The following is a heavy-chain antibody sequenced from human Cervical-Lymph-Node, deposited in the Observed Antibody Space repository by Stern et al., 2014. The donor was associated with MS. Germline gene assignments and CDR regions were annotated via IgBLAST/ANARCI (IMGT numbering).Heavy chain of an antibody. J-gene: IGHJ5*02. CDR2: IIPIIGLA. D-gene: IGHD4-17*01. V-gene: IGHV1-69*09. CDR3: ARGIVTNRPASTLHSLFDP. CDR1: GGKFSSSFA. Sequence: QLVQSGAEVKKPGSSVNVSCQASGGKFSSSFAVSWVRQAPGQGLEWMGRIIPIIGLANYAQKFQTRLTITADRSTSTVYMQLSSLTSEDTALYYCARGIVTNRPASTLHSLFDPWGQGTLVTVSS.